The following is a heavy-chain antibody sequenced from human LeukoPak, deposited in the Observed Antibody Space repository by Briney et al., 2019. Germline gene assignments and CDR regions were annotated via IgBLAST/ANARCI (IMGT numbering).Heavy chain of an antibody. CDR3: ARDEGIAVAPNWFDP. CDR1: GYTFTSYG. D-gene: IGHD6-19*01. V-gene: IGHV1-18*01. J-gene: IGHJ5*02. Sequence: ASVKVSCKASGYTFTSYGISWVRQAPGQGLEWMGWISAYNGNTNYAQKLQGRVTMTTDTSTSTAYMELRSLRSDDTAVYYCARDEGIAVAPNWFDPWGQGTLVTVSS. CDR2: ISAYNGNT.